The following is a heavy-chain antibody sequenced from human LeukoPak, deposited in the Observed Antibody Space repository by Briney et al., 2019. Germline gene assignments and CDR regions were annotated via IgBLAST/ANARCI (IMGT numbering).Heavy chain of an antibody. J-gene: IGHJ3*02. V-gene: IGHV4-39*07. Sequence: SETLSLTCTVSGGSISSSSYYWGWIRQPPGKGLEWIGSIYYSGSTYYNPSLKSRVTMSVDTSKNQFSLKLSSVTAADTAVYYCARDSGTGEDAFDIWGQGTMVTVSS. CDR1: GGSISSSSYY. CDR3: ARDSGTGEDAFDI. CDR2: IYYSGST. D-gene: IGHD1-7*01.